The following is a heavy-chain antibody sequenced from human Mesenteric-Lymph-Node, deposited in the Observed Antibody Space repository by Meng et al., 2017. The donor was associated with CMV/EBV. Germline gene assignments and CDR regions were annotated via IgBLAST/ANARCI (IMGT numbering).Heavy chain of an antibody. CDR1: GFTFSSYA. CDR3: AKWTRYNGRGTDGFDI. D-gene: IGHD1-26*01. J-gene: IGHJ3*02. CDR2: ISTDGGAT. V-gene: IGHV3-23*01. Sequence: GESLKISCAAPGFTFSSYAMTWVRQAPGKGLEWVSSISTDGGATYYPDPVKGRFTISRDNSKNTLYLQMNSLRVEDAAAYYCAKWTRYNGRGTDGFDIWGQGTLVTVSS.